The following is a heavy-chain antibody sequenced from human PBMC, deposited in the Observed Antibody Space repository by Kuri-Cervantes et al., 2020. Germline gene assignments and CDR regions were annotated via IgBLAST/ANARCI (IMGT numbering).Heavy chain of an antibody. Sequence: SETLSLTCTVSGGSISSYYWSWIRQPPGKGLEWIGYIYYSGSTNYNPSLKSRVTISVDTSKNQFSLKLSSVTAADTAVYYCARRPNSSSWGWAFDIWGQGTMVTVSS. CDR3: ARRPNSSSWGWAFDI. J-gene: IGHJ3*02. CDR2: IYYSGST. V-gene: IGHV4-59*13. D-gene: IGHD6-13*01. CDR1: GGSISSYY.